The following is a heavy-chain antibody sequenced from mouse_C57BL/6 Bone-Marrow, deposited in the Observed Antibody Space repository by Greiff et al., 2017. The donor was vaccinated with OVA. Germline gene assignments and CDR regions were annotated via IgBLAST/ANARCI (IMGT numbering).Heavy chain of an antibody. D-gene: IGHD1-1*01. CDR3: ARDKARYGYYAMDY. CDR1: GFTFSDYY. CDR2: INYDGSST. V-gene: IGHV5-16*01. Sequence: EVHLVESEGGLVQPGSSMKLSCTASGFTFSDYYMAWVRQVPEKGLEWVANINYDGSSTYYLDSLKSRFIISRDNAKNILYLQMSSLKSEDTATYYCARDKARYGYYAMDYWGQGTSVTVSS. J-gene: IGHJ4*01.